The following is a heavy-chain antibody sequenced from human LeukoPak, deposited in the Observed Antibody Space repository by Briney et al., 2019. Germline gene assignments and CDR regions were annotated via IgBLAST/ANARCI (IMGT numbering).Heavy chain of an antibody. Sequence: SVKVSCKASGGTFSSYAISWVRQAPGQGLEWMGGIIPIFGTANYAQKFQGRVTITADESTSTAYMELSSLRSEDTAVYYCARDDQKITMVRGPRDYYYMDVWGKGTTVTISS. J-gene: IGHJ6*03. CDR1: GGTFSSYA. V-gene: IGHV1-69*13. CDR3: ARDDQKITMVRGPRDYYYMDV. CDR2: IIPIFGTA. D-gene: IGHD3-10*01.